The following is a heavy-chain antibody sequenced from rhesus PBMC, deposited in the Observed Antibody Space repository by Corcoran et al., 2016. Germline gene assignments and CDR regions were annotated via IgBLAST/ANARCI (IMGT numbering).Heavy chain of an antibody. J-gene: IGHJ4*01. CDR3: ARSYGVAYYFDY. D-gene: IGHD3-34*01. CDR2: INGNSGST. V-gene: IGHV4-80*01. CDR1: GGSFSSYW. Sequence: QVQLQESGPGLVKPSETLSLTCAASGGSFSSYWWSWIRQPPGKGLEWIGEINGNSGSTNYNPSLKSRVTISKDASKNQFSLKLSSVTAADTAVYYCARSYGVAYYFDYWGQGVLVTVSS.